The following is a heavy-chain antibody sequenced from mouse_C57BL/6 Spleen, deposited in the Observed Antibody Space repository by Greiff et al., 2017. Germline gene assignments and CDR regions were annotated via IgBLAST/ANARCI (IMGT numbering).Heavy chain of an antibody. CDR2: INPYNGGT. Sequence: EVQLQQSGPVLVKPGASVKMSCKASGYTFTDYYMNWVKQSHGKSLEWIGVINPYNGGTSYNQKFKGKATLTVDKSSSTAYMELNSLTSEDSAVYYCAREGVLRYYAMDYWGQGTSVTVSS. CDR1: GYTFTDYY. CDR3: AREGVLRYYAMDY. D-gene: IGHD1-1*01. V-gene: IGHV1-19*01. J-gene: IGHJ4*01.